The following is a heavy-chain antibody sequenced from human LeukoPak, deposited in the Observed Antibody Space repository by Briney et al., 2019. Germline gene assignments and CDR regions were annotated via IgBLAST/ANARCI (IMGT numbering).Heavy chain of an antibody. J-gene: IGHJ5*02. V-gene: IGHV1-2*02. CDR2: INPNSGGT. CDR1: GYTFTGYY. D-gene: IGHD3-22*01. Sequence: ASVKVSCKASGYTFTGYYMRWVRQAPGQGLEWMGWINPNSGGTNYAQKFQGRVTMTRDASISTAYMELSRLRSDDTAVYYCARGDSYYYDSSGANWFDPWGQGTLVTVSS. CDR3: ARGDSYYYDSSGANWFDP.